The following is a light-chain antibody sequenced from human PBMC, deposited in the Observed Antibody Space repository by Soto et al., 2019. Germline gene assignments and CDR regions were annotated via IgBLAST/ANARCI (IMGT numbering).Light chain of an antibody. V-gene: IGLV2-8*01. J-gene: IGLJ1*01. CDR2: EVS. CDR1: SSDVGGYNY. CDR3: LSYADTAYV. Sequence: QSVLTQPPSASGSPGQSVTISCAGTSSDVGGYNYVSWYQQYPGKVPKLMIYEVSERPSGVPDRFSGSKSGNTAFLTVSGLQAEDEADYYCLSYADTAYVFGTGTKLTGL.